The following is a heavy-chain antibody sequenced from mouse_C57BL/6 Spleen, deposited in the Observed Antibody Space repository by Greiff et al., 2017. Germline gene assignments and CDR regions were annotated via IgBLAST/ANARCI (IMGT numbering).Heavy chain of an antibody. Sequence: QVQLKQSGPELVKPGASVKISCKASGYAFSSSWMNWVKQRPGKGLEWIGRIYPGDGDTNYNGKFKGKATLTADKSSSTAYMQLSSLTSEDSAVYFCARYYGNLYWYFDVWGTGTTVTVSS. CDR1: GYAFSSSW. V-gene: IGHV1-82*01. J-gene: IGHJ1*03. D-gene: IGHD2-1*01. CDR3: ARYYGNLYWYFDV. CDR2: IYPGDGDT.